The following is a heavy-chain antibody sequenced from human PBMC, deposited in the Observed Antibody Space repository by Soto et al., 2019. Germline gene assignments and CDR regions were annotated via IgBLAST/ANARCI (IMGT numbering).Heavy chain of an antibody. D-gene: IGHD1-26*01. J-gene: IGHJ4*02. CDR1: GFTFSSYE. Sequence: LRLSCTASGFTFSSYEMTWVRQAPGKGLEWISYITSGGTTYYADSAKGRFTISRDNAKNSLYLHLNSLTAEDTAIYYCARVLYATWSSFDYWGQGTLVTVS. V-gene: IGHV3-48*03. CDR2: ITSGGTT. CDR3: ARVLYATWSSFDY.